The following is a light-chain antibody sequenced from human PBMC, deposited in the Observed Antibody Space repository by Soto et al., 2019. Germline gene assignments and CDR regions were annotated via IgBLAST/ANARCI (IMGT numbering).Light chain of an antibody. CDR2: EVS. Sequence: QSALTQPASVSGSPGQSITISCTGTXXXVGGYNYVSWYQQHPGKAPKLMIYEVSNRPSGVSNRFSGSKSGNTASLTISGXQXXXXXXXYCSSYTRNSTLVFGGGTKLTVL. J-gene: IGLJ2*01. CDR3: SSYTRNSTLV. CDR1: XXXVGGYNY. V-gene: IGLV2-14*01.